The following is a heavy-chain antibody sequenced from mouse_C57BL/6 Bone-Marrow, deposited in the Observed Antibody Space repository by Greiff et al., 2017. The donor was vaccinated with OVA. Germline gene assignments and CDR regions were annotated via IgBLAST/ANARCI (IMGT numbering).Heavy chain of an antibody. V-gene: IGHV1-50*01. Sequence: QVQLQQPGAELVKPGASVKLSCKASGYTFTSYWMQWVKQRPGQGLEWIGEIDPSDSYTNYNQKFKGKATLTVDTSSSTAYMQLSSLTSEDSAVYYCASDYDDYAMDYWGQGTSVTVSP. CDR3: ASDYDDYAMDY. J-gene: IGHJ4*01. CDR2: IDPSDSYT. CDR1: GYTFTSYW. D-gene: IGHD2-4*01.